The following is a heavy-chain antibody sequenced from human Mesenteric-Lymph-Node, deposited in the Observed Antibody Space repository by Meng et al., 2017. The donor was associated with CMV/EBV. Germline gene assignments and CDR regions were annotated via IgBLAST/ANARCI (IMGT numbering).Heavy chain of an antibody. CDR3: AKWGP. CDR1: GFTFSNYG. D-gene: IGHD3-16*01. V-gene: IGHV3-30*02. J-gene: IGHJ5*02. CDR2: IRYDGSDK. Sequence: GESLKISCVASGFTFSNYGMQWVRQAPGKGLEWVAFIRYDGSDKYYADSVKGRFTISRDNSNNTLFLQMNSLRIEDTAVYYCAKWGPWGQGTLVTVSS.